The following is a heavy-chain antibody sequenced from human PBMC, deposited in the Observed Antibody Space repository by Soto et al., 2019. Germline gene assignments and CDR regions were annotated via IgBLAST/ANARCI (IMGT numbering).Heavy chain of an antibody. Sequence: SETLSLTCTVSGGSISSGDYYWSWIRQPPGKGLEWIGYIYYSGSTYYNPSLKSRVTISVDTSKNQFSLKLSSVTAADTAVYYCARGVTIFGVAKTAYYYYGMDVWGQGTTVTVSS. CDR3: ARGVTIFGVAKTAYYYYGMDV. CDR1: GGSISSGDYY. J-gene: IGHJ6*02. D-gene: IGHD3-3*01. CDR2: IYYSGST. V-gene: IGHV4-30-4*01.